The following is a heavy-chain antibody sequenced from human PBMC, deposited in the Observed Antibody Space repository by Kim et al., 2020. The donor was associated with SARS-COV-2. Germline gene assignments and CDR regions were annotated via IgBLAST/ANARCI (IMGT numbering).Heavy chain of an antibody. Sequence: GGSLRLSCAASGFTFSSYGMHWVRQAPGKGLEWVAVISYDGSNKYYADSVKGRFTISRDNSKNTLYLQMNSLRAEETAVYYCAKATSAAYGMDVWGQGTT. CDR1: GFTFSSYG. V-gene: IGHV3-30*18. CDR3: AKATSAAYGMDV. D-gene: IGHD6-13*01. J-gene: IGHJ6*02. CDR2: ISYDGSNK.